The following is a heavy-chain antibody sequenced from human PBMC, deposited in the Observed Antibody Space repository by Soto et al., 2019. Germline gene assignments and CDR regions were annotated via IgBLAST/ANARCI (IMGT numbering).Heavy chain of an antibody. CDR1: GYTFTGYY. D-gene: IGHD1-26*01. Sequence: GASVKVSCKASGYTFTGYYMHWVRQAPGQGLEWMGWINPNSGGTNYAQKFQGWVTMTRDTSISTAYMELSSVTAADTAVYYCARVDSWEKTFDYWGQGTLVTVSS. V-gene: IGHV1-2*04. J-gene: IGHJ4*02. CDR3: ARVDSWEKTFDY. CDR2: INPNSGGT.